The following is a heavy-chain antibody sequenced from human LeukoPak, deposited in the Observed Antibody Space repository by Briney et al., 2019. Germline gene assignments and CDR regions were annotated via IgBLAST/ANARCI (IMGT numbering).Heavy chain of an antibody. D-gene: IGHD1-26*01. CDR3: ARLCYSGSYAAFCY. V-gene: IGHV5-51*01. CDR1: GYSFTDYW. J-gene: IGHJ4*02. Sequence: GESLKISCKASGYSFTDYWIGWVRQMPGKGLGWMGIIYPGDSDTRYSPSFQGQVTISADKSISTAYLQWSSLKASDTAMYYCARLCYSGSYAAFCYWGQGTLVTVSS. CDR2: IYPGDSDT.